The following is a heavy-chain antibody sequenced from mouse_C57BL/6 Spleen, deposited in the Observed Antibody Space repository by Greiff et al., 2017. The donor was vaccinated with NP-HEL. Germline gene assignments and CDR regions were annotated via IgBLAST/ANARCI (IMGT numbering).Heavy chain of an antibody. CDR1: GYAFSSSW. CDR3: ARSGCYGSSLYYFDY. D-gene: IGHD1-1*01. CDR2: IYPGDGDT. V-gene: IGHV1-82*01. Sequence: VQLQQSGPELVKPGASVKISCKASGYAFSSSWMTWVKQRPGKGLEWIGRIYPGDGDTNYNGKFKGKATLSADKSSSTTYMQLNSLTSDDSAVYVCARSGCYGSSLYYFDYWGQGTTLTVSS. J-gene: IGHJ2*01.